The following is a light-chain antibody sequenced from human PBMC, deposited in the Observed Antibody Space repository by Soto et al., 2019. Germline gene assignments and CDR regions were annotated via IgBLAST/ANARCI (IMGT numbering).Light chain of an antibody. CDR3: QQYAGSPGT. J-gene: IGKJ1*01. V-gene: IGKV3-20*01. CDR2: GAS. Sequence: EIVLAQSPGTLSLSPGEGATLSCRASQSVFGNYFAWYQHKPGQAPRLLIYGASNRATGIPDRFSGSGSGTDLTLTISRLEPEDFGVYYCQQYAGSPGTFGQGTKVELK. CDR1: QSVFGNY.